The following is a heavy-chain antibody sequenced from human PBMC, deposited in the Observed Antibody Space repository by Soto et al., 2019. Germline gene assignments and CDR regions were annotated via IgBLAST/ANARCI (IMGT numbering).Heavy chain of an antibody. J-gene: IGHJ3*02. Sequence: GGSLRLSCAASGFTFSSYAMHWVLQAPGKGLEYVSAISSSGGSTYYANSVKGRFTISRDNSKNTLYLQMNSLRAEDMAVYYCAIITMIILDDAFDIWGQGTMVTVSS. CDR3: AIITMIILDDAFDI. V-gene: IGHV3-64*01. D-gene: IGHD3-22*01. CDR1: GFTFSSYA. CDR2: ISSSGGST.